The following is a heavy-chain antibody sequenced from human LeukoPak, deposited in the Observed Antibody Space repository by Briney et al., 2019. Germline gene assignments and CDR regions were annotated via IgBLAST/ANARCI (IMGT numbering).Heavy chain of an antibody. V-gene: IGHV4-4*07. CDR1: GGSISSYY. Sequence: SETLSLTCTVSGGSISSYYWSWIRQPAGKGLEWIGRIYTSGSTNYNPSLKSRVTISVDTSKNQFSLKLSSVTAADTAVYCCARTTSIVVVPAAMRGYYMDVWGKGTTVTVSS. CDR3: ARTTSIVVVPAAMRGYYMDV. D-gene: IGHD2-2*01. J-gene: IGHJ6*03. CDR2: IYTSGST.